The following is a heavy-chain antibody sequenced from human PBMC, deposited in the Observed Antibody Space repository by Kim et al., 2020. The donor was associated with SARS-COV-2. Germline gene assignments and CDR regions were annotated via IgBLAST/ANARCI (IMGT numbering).Heavy chain of an antibody. J-gene: IGHJ4*02. D-gene: IGHD7-27*01. Sequence: NTKYSQKFQGRVTITRDTSASTAYMELSSLRSEDTAVYYCARVVWGYFDYWGQGTLVTVSS. CDR2: NT. V-gene: IGHV1-3*01. CDR3: ARVVWGYFDY.